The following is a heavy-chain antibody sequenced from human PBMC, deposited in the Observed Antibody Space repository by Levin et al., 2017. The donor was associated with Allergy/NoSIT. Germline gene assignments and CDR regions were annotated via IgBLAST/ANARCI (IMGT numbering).Heavy chain of an antibody. Sequence: SETLSLTCAVFDGSLSGYSWNWIRQSPGKGLEWIVEINYAGSINDNPSLRSRLTISLDTSKKQLSLHLRSVTAADTAVYYCARGFNSGFTDFWGQGTPVIVSS. CDR3: ARGFNSGFTDF. CDR2: INYAGSI. CDR1: DGSLSGYS. V-gene: IGHV4-34*01. D-gene: IGHD6-19*01. J-gene: IGHJ4*02.